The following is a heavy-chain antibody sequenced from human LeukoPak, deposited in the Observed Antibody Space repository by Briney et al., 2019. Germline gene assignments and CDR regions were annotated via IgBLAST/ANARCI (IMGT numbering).Heavy chain of an antibody. Sequence: ASVKVSCKASGYTFTSYDINWVRQATGQGLEWMGWRNPNSGNTGYAQKFQGRVTITRNTSISTAYMELSSLRSEDTAVYYCARGARFLEWFLGTFDIWGQGTMVTVSS. V-gene: IGHV1-8*03. CDR1: GYTFTSYD. D-gene: IGHD3-3*01. CDR2: RNPNSGNT. CDR3: ARGARFLEWFLGTFDI. J-gene: IGHJ3*02.